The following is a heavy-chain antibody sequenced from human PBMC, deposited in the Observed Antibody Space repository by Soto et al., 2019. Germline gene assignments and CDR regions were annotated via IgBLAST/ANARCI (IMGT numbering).Heavy chain of an antibody. Sequence: QVQLVQSGGGAVQPGRFLRLSCVASGFIFSNSAMHWVRQAPGKGLEWVAVISHDGSKDYYTDSVKGRFTISRDNSRNTLYLEMNSLRVEDTAVYYCAKRIDYGDYILIAGLGTWGQGTLVTVST. CDR3: AKRIDYGDYILIAGLGT. V-gene: IGHV3-30*18. J-gene: IGHJ5*02. CDR1: GFIFSNSA. CDR2: ISHDGSKD. D-gene: IGHD4-17*01.